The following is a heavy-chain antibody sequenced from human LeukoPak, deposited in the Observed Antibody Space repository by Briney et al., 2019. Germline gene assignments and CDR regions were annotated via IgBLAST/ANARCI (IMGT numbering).Heavy chain of an antibody. CDR1: GYTFTSYD. D-gene: IGHD2-2*02. Sequence: ASVKVSCKASGYTFTSYDINWVRQATGQGLEWMGWMNPNSGNTGYAQKFQGRVTMTRNTSISTAYMELSSLRSEDTAVYYCAVVAAAILGEVYYYGMDVWGQGTTVTVSS. CDR2: MNPNSGNT. V-gene: IGHV1-8*01. CDR3: AVVAAAILGEVYYYGMDV. J-gene: IGHJ6*02.